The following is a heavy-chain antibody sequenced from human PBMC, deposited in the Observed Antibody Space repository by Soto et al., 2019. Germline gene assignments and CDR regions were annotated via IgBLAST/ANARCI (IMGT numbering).Heavy chain of an antibody. Sequence: PSETLSLTCTISGGSFNNDYWTWIRQSPGKGLEWIGYIFHSGITDYNPSVKSRVTISIDKSKNLFSPKLTSVTAADTAVYYCARDRYFYDSAGYYRTLDSWGQGILVTVSS. V-gene: IGHV4-59*01. D-gene: IGHD3-22*01. CDR1: GGSFNNDY. CDR3: ARDRYFYDSAGYYRTLDS. J-gene: IGHJ5*01. CDR2: IFHSGIT.